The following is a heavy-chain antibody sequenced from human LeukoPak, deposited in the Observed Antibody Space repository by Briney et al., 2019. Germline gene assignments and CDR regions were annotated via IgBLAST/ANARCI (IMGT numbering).Heavy chain of an antibody. V-gene: IGHV3-7*01. CDR3: ARDRGMTTVTLVDY. CDR1: GFTFSRYW. CDR2: IKEDGSAK. J-gene: IGHJ4*02. D-gene: IGHD4-17*01. Sequence: PGGSLRLSCTASGFTFSRYWMTWVRQAPGKGLEWVANIKEDGSAKYYVDSMKGRFTISRDNAKNSLYLQMNSLRAEDTAVYYCARDRGMTTVTLVDYWGQGTLVTVSS.